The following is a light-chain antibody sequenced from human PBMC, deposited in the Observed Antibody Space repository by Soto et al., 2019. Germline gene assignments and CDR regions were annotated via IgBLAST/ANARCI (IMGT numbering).Light chain of an antibody. Sequence: EIVMTQSPATLSVSPGERATLSCRASQSVSSNLAWYQQKPGQAPRLLIYGASTRATGIPARFSGSGSGTEFTLTISRLQPDDFATFYCQQYKTYSRTFGQGTKVEVK. J-gene: IGKJ1*01. V-gene: IGKV3-15*01. CDR2: GAS. CDR1: QSVSSN. CDR3: QQYKTYSRT.